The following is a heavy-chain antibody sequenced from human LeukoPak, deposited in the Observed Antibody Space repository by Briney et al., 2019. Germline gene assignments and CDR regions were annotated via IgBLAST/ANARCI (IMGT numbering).Heavy chain of an antibody. CDR1: GYTFSGYY. CDR2: INPRSGGT. J-gene: IGHJ4*02. D-gene: IGHD6-13*01. CDR3: ARGSSAAADTPGGNDY. Sequence: ASVKVSCKATGYTFSGYYIHWVRQAPGQGLEWMGWINPRSGGTKFAQKFQGTATMTRDTSISTAYLEVTGLKSDDTAIYYCARGSSAAADTPGGNDYWGQGTLVTVSS. V-gene: IGHV1-2*02.